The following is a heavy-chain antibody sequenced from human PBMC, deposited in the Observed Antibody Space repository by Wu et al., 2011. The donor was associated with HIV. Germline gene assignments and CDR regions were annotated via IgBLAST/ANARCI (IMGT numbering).Heavy chain of an antibody. J-gene: IGHJ6*02. CDR1: GGSISGYY. CDR2: IYTSGNT. CDR3: ARELGIAVGLDV. D-gene: IGHD6-19*01. V-gene: IGHV4-4*07. Sequence: QVQLVQWGAGLLKPSETLSLTCTVSGGSISGYYWSWIRQPAGKGLEWIGRIYTSGNTNYNPSLKSRITMSVDTSKNQFSLKLSSVTAADTAVYYCARELGIAVGLDVWGQGTTVIVSS.